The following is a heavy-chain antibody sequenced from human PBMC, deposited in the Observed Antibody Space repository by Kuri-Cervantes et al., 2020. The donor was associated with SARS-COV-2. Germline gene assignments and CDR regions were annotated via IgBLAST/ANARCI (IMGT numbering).Heavy chain of an antibody. CDR3: ARLRICGGDCSPSFDY. CDR1: GYSFTSYW. V-gene: IGHV5-10-1*01. D-gene: IGHD2-21*02. CDR2: IDPSDSYT. J-gene: IGHJ4*02. Sequence: GSLRLSCKGSGYSFTSYWISWVRQMPGKGLEWMGRIDPSDSYTNYSPSFQGHVTISADKSISTAYLQWGSLKASDTAMYYCARLRICGGDCSPSFDYWGQGTLVTVSS.